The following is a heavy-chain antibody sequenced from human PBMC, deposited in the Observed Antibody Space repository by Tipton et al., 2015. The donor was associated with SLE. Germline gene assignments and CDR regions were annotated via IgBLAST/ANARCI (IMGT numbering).Heavy chain of an antibody. J-gene: IGHJ6*03. Sequence: TLSLTCTVSGGSISSYYWSWIRQPPGKGLEWIGYIYYSGSTNYNPSLKSRVTISVDTSKNQFSLKLGSVTAADTAVYYCARGGGIRFLELDYYYMDVWGKGTTVTVSS. V-gene: IGHV4-59*01. CDR1: GGSISSYY. CDR2: IYYSGST. D-gene: IGHD3-3*01. CDR3: ARGGGIRFLELDYYYMDV.